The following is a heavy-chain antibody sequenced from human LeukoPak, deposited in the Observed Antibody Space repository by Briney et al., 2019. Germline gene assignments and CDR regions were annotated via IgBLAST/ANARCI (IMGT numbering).Heavy chain of an antibody. CDR1: GGSFSGYY. V-gene: IGHV4-34*01. CDR2: INHSGST. D-gene: IGHD3-3*01. CDR3: AEWSWNAFDI. Sequence: KSSETLSLTCAVYGGSFSGYYWSWIRQPPGKGLEWIGEINHSGSTNYNPSLKSRVTISVDTSKNQFSLKLSSVTAADTAVYYCAEWSWNAFDIWGQGTMVTVSS. J-gene: IGHJ3*02.